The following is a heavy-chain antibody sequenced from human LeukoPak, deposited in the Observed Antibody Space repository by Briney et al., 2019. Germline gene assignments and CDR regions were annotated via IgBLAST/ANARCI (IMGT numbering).Heavy chain of an antibody. CDR2: ISYDGSNK. J-gene: IGHJ4*02. D-gene: IGHD3-10*01. CDR3: ARDSGTGDY. V-gene: IGHV3-30*04. Sequence: GGSLRLSCAASGFTFSSYAMHWVRQAPGKGLEWVAVISYDGSNKYYADSVKGRFTIPRDNAKNSLYLQMNSLRAEDTAVYYCARDSGTGDYWGQGTLVTVSS. CDR1: GFTFSSYA.